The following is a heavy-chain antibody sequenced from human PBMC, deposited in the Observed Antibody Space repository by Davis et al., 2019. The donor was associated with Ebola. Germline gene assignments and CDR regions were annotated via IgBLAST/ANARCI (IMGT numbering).Heavy chain of an antibody. CDR3: ARGYYSGGSCYSPDY. CDR2: INPSGGST. CDR1: GYTFTSYY. J-gene: IGHJ4*02. D-gene: IGHD2-15*01. V-gene: IGHV1-46*01. Sequence: AASVKVSCKASGYTFTSYYMHWVRQAPGQGLEWMGIINPSGGSTSYAQKFQGRVTMTTDTSTSTAYMELRSLRSDDTAVYYCARGYYSGGSCYSPDYWGQGTLVTVSS.